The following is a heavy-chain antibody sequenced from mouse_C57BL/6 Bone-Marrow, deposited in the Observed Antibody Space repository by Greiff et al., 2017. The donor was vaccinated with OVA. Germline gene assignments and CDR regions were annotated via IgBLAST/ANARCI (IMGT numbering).Heavy chain of an antibody. Sequence: QVQLKQSGADLARPGASVKMSCKASGYTFTSYTMHWVKQRPGQGLEWIGYINPSSGYTKYNQKFKDKVTLTTDKSSSTTYMQLSSLTSEYSAVYYCARSGTNWGQGTTLTVSS. D-gene: IGHD4-1*01. CDR2: INPSSGYT. CDR1: GYTFTSYT. V-gene: IGHV1-4*01. CDR3: ARSGTN. J-gene: IGHJ2*01.